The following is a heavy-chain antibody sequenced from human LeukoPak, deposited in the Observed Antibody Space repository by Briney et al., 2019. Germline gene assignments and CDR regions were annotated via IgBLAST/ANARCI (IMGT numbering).Heavy chain of an antibody. V-gene: IGHV3-64D*06. J-gene: IGHJ4*02. CDR1: GFTFSSYA. Sequence: GGSLRLSCSASGFTFSSYAMHWVRQAPGKGLEYVSAISSNGGSTYYADSVKGRFTISRDNSKNTLYLQMSSLRAEDTAVYYCVKDLLRYLDYISGPLGYWGQGTLVTVSS. CDR3: VKDLLRYLDYISGPLGY. CDR2: ISSNGGST. D-gene: IGHD3-9*01.